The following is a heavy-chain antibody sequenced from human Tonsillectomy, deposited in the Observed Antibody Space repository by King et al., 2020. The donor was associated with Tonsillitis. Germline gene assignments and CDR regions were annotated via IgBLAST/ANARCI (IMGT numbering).Heavy chain of an antibody. V-gene: IGHV3-23*04. Sequence: VQLVESGGGLVQPGGSLRLSCAASGFTFSSHAMSWVRQAPGKGLEWVSAISGSGGSTFYADSVKGRFTISRDNSKNTLYLQMNSLRAEDTAVYYCAKGTCSSTSCYLGVMDVWGRGTTVTVSS. D-gene: IGHD2-2*01. J-gene: IGHJ6*03. CDR3: AKGTCSSTSCYLGVMDV. CDR1: GFTFSSHA. CDR2: ISGSGGST.